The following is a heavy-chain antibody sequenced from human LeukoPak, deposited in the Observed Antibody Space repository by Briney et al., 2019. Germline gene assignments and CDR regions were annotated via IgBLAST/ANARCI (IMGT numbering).Heavy chain of an antibody. V-gene: IGHV1-2*06. CDR1: GYTFTAYY. J-gene: IGHJ4*02. CDR2: INPNSGGT. Sequence: ASVKVSCKASGYTFTAYYMHWVRQAPGQGLEWMGRINPNSGGTNYAQKLQGRVTMTTDTSTSTAYMELRSLRSDDTAVYYCARKGRGSSGYYSFDYWGQGTLVTVSS. CDR3: ARKGRGSSGYYSFDY. D-gene: IGHD3-22*01.